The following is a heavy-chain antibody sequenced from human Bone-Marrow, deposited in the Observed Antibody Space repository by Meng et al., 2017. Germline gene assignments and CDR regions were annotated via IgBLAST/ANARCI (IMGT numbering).Heavy chain of an antibody. CDR3: TRASIAVADKGDY. CDR2: INGDGTST. D-gene: IGHD6-19*01. CDR1: GFTFSSYW. V-gene: IGHV3-74*01. Sequence: GSLKISCAASGFTFSSYWMDWVRQAPGMGLVWVSRINGDGTSTSYADSVKGRFTISRDNAKNTLYLQMNSLRAEDTAVYYCTRASIAVADKGDYWGQGTLVTVSS. J-gene: IGHJ4*02.